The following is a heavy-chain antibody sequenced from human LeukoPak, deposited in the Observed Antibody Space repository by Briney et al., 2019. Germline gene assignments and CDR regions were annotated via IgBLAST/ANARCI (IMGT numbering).Heavy chain of an antibody. Sequence: SETLSLTCAVYGGSFSDYYWSWIRQPPGKGLEWIGEINHSGSTNYNPSLKSRVTISVDTSKNQFSLKLSSVTAADTAVYYCARRYYYMDVWGKGTTVTVSS. J-gene: IGHJ6*03. CDR2: INHSGST. CDR1: GGSFSDYY. CDR3: ARRYYYMDV. V-gene: IGHV4-34*01.